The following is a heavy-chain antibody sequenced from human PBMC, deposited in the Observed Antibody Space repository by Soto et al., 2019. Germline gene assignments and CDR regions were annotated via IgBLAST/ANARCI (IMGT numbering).Heavy chain of an antibody. J-gene: IGHJ4*02. CDR3: AKLWFGEPLDY. CDR1: GFTFSSYG. Sequence: QVQLVESGGGVVQPGRSLRLSCAASGFTFSSYGMHWVRQAPGKGLEWVAGISCDGSNKYYADSVKGRFTIFRDNSKNTLYLQMNSLRAEDTAVYSCAKLWFGEPLDYWGQGTLVTVSS. D-gene: IGHD3-10*01. V-gene: IGHV3-30*18. CDR2: ISCDGSNK.